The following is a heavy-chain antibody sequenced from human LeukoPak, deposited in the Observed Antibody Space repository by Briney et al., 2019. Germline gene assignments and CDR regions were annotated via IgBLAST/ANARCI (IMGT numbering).Heavy chain of an antibody. D-gene: IGHD3-22*01. Sequence: PSETLSLTCAVSGGSISSSNWWSWVRQPPGKGLEWIGEIYHSGSTNYNPSLKSRVTISVDTSKNQFPLKLSSVTAADTAVYYCASAPKYYYDSSGSPYFDYWGQGTLVTVSS. V-gene: IGHV4-4*02. CDR2: IYHSGST. CDR3: ASAPKYYYDSSGSPYFDY. J-gene: IGHJ4*02. CDR1: GGSISSSNW.